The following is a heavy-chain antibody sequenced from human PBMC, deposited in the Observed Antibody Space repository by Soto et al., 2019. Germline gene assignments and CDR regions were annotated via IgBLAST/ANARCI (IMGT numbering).Heavy chain of an antibody. J-gene: IGHJ4*02. Sequence: GSLRLSCEGSRFTFRNYAMIWVLLTPGTGLEWVSAITGSCGDTFHADSVKGRFTISRDNSKNTLYLQMNSLRAEDMAVYYCAKGSASGSPYYFEFWGQGTLVTVSS. CDR1: RFTFRNYA. CDR2: ITGSCGDT. D-gene: IGHD6-25*01. CDR3: AKGSASGSPYYFEF. V-gene: IGHV3-23*01.